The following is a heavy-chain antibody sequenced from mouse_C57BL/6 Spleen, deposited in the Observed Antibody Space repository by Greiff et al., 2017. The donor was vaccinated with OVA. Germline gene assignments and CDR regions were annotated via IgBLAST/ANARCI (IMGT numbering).Heavy chain of an antibody. Sequence: ESGPGLVKPSQSLSLTCSVTGYSITSGYYWNWIRQFPGNKLEWMGYISYDGSNNYNPSLKNRISITRNTSKNQFFLKLNSVTTEDTATYYCARDGARGIAYWGQGTLVTVSA. CDR1: GYSITSGYY. CDR3: ARDGARGIAY. V-gene: IGHV3-6*01. J-gene: IGHJ3*01. CDR2: ISYDGSN.